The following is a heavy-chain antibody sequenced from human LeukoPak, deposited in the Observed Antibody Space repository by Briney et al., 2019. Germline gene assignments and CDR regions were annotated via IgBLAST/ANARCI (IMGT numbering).Heavy chain of an antibody. Sequence: SETLSLTCTVSGGSISSYYWSWIRQPPGKGLEWIGYIYYSGSTNYNPSLKSRVTISVDTSKNQFSLKLSSVTAADTAVYYCAREGSSWAPFDYWGQGTLVTVSS. D-gene: IGHD6-13*01. CDR3: AREGSSWAPFDY. CDR1: GGSISSYY. V-gene: IGHV4-59*12. J-gene: IGHJ4*02. CDR2: IYYSGST.